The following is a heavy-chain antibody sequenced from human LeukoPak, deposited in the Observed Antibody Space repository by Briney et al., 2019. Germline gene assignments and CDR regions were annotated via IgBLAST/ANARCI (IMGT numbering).Heavy chain of an antibody. Sequence: SETLSLTCTVSGGSISSGGYYWSWIRQPPGKGLEWIGYIYHSGSTYYNPSLKSRVTISVDRSKNQFSLKLSSVTAADTAVYYCARATGTTPHLDYWGQGTLVTVSS. CDR1: GGSISSGGYY. D-gene: IGHD1-1*01. J-gene: IGHJ4*02. CDR2: IYHSGST. V-gene: IGHV4-30-2*01. CDR3: ARATGTTPHLDY.